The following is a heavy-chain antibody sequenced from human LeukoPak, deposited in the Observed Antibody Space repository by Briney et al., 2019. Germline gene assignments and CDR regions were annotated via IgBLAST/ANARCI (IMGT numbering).Heavy chain of an antibody. J-gene: IGHJ3*02. Sequence: SETLSLTCTVSGGSISSGGYYWSWIRQHPGKGLEWIGYIYYSGSTYYNPSLKSRVTISVDTSKNQFSLKLSSVTAADTAVYYCARDPSYVQGYRAFDIWGQGTMVTVSS. CDR2: IYYSGST. CDR3: ARDPSYVQGYRAFDI. V-gene: IGHV4-31*03. CDR1: GGSISSGGYY. D-gene: IGHD3-16*01.